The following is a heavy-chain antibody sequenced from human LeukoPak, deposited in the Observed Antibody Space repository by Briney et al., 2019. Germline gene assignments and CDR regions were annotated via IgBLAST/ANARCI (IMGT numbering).Heavy chain of an antibody. D-gene: IGHD2-8*01. CDR2: LSRGGGTT. V-gene: IGHV3-23*01. CDR1: GFNFNMFA. J-gene: IGHJ4*02. Sequence: GGSLRLSCAGSGFNFNMFAMNWVRQAPGQGLEWVSGLSRGGGTTNYADSVKGRFTISRDKSKNMVFLQMNSLRPEDTAVYYCAKEQRIRHCSEGVCMEGYYFDYWGQGSLGTVSS. CDR3: AKEQRIRHCSEGVCMEGYYFDY.